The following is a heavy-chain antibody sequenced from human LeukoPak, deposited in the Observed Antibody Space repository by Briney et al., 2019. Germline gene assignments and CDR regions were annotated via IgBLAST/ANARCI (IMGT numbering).Heavy chain of an antibody. CDR3: AKDLNDDSSGYLDY. Sequence: GGSLRLSCAASGFTFSSYAMSWVRQAPGKGLEWVSAISGSGGSTYYADSVKGRFTISRDNSKNTLYLQMNSLRAEDTAVYYCAKDLNDDSSGYLDYWGQGTLVTASS. D-gene: IGHD3-22*01. J-gene: IGHJ4*02. V-gene: IGHV3-23*01. CDR1: GFTFSSYA. CDR2: ISGSGGST.